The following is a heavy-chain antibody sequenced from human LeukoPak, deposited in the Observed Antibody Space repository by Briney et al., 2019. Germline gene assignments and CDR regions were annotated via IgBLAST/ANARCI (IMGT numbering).Heavy chain of an antibody. D-gene: IGHD2-21*02. V-gene: IGHV3-33*01. CDR2: IWYDGSNK. CDR3: AREGHIVVVTAIYFGY. J-gene: IGHJ4*02. CDR1: GFTFSSYG. Sequence: GRSLRLSCAASGFTFSSYGMHWVRQAPGKGLEWVAVIWYDGSNKYYADSVKGRFTISRDNSKNTLYLQMNSLRAEDTAVYYCAREGHIVVVTAIYFGYWGQGTLVTVSS.